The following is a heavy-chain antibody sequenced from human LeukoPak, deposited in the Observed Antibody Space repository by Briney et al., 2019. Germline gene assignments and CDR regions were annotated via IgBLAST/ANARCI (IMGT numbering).Heavy chain of an antibody. D-gene: IGHD3-10*01. CDR3: ASLMVRGVKTPDY. J-gene: IGHJ4*02. Sequence: GGSLRLSCAASGFTFSSYSMNWVRQAPGKGLEWVSSISSSSSYIYYADSVKGRLTISRDNAKNSLYLQMNSLRAEDTAVYYCASLMVRGVKTPDYWGQGTLVTVSS. CDR1: GFTFSSYS. V-gene: IGHV3-21*01. CDR2: ISSSSSYI.